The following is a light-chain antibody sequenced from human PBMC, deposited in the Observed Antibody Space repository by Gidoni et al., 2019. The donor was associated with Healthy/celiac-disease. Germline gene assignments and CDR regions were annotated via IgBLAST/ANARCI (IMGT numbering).Light chain of an antibody. CDR2: DAS. J-gene: IGKJ5*01. CDR3: QQYDNRIT. Sequence: IQMTQSPSCLSASVGDRVTITCQASQDISNYLNWYQQKPGKAPKLLIYDASNLETGVPSRFSGSGSGTDFTFTISSLQPEDIATYYCQQYDNRITFGQGTRLEIK. CDR1: QDISNY. V-gene: IGKV1-33*01.